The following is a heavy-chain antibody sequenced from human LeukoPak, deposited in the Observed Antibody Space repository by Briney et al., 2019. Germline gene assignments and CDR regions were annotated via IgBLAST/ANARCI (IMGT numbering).Heavy chain of an antibody. Sequence: SETLSLTCTVSGGSISNSSYYWGWIRQPPGKGLEWIGSIYYSGSTYYNPSLKSRVTISVDTSKNQFSLKLSSVTAADTAVYYCASGYSYGYDTPIFDYWGQGTLVTVSS. CDR2: IYYSGST. V-gene: IGHV4-39*07. J-gene: IGHJ4*02. CDR1: GGSISNSSYY. D-gene: IGHD5-18*01. CDR3: ASGYSYGYDTPIFDY.